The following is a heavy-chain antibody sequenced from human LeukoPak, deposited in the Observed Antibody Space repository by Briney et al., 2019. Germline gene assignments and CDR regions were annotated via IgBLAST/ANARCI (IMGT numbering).Heavy chain of an antibody. CDR3: AREFRYCSSTSCYTVDP. CDR2: INPSGGST. CDR1: GYTFTSYY. V-gene: IGHV1-46*01. Sequence: GASVKVSCKASGYTFTSYYMHWVRQAPGQGLEWMGIINPSGGSTSYAQKFQGRVTMTRDTSTSTVYMELSSLRSEDTAVYYCAREFRYCSSTSCYTVDPWGQGTLVTVSS. J-gene: IGHJ5*02. D-gene: IGHD2-2*02.